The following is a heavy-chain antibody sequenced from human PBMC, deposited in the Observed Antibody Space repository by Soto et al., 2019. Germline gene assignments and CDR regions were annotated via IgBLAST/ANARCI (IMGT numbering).Heavy chain of an antibody. J-gene: IGHJ5*01. V-gene: IGHV4-30-4*01. Sequence: QVHLLESGPGLVKPSQTLSLTCSVSGDSISTVDYFWAWIRQPPGQALEYIGYIYKSTTTYHNPSFESRVAISLDTSKSQFSLNVTSVTAADTAVYFCARGRYCLTGRCFPNWFDSWGQGTLVTVSS. CDR1: GDSISTVDYF. CDR3: ARGRYCLTGRCFPNWFDS. CDR2: IYKSTTT. D-gene: IGHD2-15*01.